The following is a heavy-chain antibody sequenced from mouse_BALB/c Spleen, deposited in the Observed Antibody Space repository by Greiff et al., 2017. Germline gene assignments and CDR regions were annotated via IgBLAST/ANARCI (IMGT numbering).Heavy chain of an antibody. CDR2: INPSTGYT. V-gene: IGHV1-7*01. D-gene: IGHD2-3*01. CDR1: GYTFTSYW. Sequence: QVQLQQSGAELAKPGASVKMSCKASGYTFTSYWMHWVKQRPGQGLEWIGYINPSTGYTEYNQKFKDKATLTADKSSSTAYMQLSSLTSEDSAVYYCARYYDGYYHYAMDYWGQGTSVTVSS. CDR3: ARYYDGYYHYAMDY. J-gene: IGHJ4*01.